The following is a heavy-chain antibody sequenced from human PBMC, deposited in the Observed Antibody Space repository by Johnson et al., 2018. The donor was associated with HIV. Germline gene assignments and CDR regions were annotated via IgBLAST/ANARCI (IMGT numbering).Heavy chain of an antibody. D-gene: IGHD1-26*01. V-gene: IGHV3-30-3*01. J-gene: IGHJ3*02. CDR1: GFTFSSYP. Sequence: QVQMVESGGGVVQPGRSLRLSCAGSGFTFSSYPMHWVRQPPGKGLEWVAVISYDGNNKYYADSVKGRVTISRDNSKNTLYLQMNSLRAEDTAVYYCARSQYSGRTGGAFDIWGQGTMVTVSS. CDR2: ISYDGNNK. CDR3: ARSQYSGRTGGAFDI.